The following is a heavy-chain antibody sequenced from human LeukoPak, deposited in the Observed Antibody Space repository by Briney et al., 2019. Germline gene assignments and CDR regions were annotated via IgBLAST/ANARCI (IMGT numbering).Heavy chain of an antibody. Sequence: PGGSLRLSCAASGFTSSSYSMNWVRQAPGKGLEWVSSISSSSSYIYYADSVKGRFTISRDNAKNSLYLQMNSLRAEDTAVYYCARATEGITIFGVVITDFDYWGQGTLVTVSS. CDR3: ARATEGITIFGVVITDFDY. D-gene: IGHD3-3*01. J-gene: IGHJ4*02. CDR1: GFTSSSYS. V-gene: IGHV3-21*01. CDR2: ISSSSSYI.